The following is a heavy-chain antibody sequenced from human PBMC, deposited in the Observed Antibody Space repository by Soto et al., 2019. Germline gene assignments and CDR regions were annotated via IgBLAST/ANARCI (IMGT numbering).Heavy chain of an antibody. CDR2: IKSKADGSTT. CDR1: GITLSNAW. J-gene: IGHJ4*02. D-gene: IGHD3-16*02. V-gene: IGHV3-15*01. CDR3: ATPRPGTHCYGY. Sequence: EVQLVESGGGLVKPGGSLRLSCAASGITLSNAWMTWVRQAPGKGLEWVGRIKSKADGSTTEYGSPVKDRFIITRDDSENTLDLQMHRLKTEDTAVYYCATPRPGTHCYGYWGQVTLVTVSS.